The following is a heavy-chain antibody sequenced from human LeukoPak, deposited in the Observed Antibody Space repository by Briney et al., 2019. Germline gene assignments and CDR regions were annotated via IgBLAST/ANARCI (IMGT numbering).Heavy chain of an antibody. CDR1: GFIFDDYG. D-gene: IGHD1-26*01. CDR3: ARAHFSGSFGY. V-gene: IGHV3-20*04. J-gene: IGHJ4*02. CDR2: INWNGGST. Sequence: GGSLRLSCAASGFIFDDYGMSWVRQAPGRGLDWVSGINWNGGSTSYADSVKGRFTISRDNAKNSLYLQMNSLRAEDTAFYYCARAHFSGSFGYWGQGTLVTVSS.